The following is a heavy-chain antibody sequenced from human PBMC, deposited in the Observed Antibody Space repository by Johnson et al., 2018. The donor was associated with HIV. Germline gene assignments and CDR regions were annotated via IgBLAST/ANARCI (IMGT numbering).Heavy chain of an antibody. CDR2: IYSDGST. J-gene: IGHJ3*02. V-gene: IGHV3-66*01. CDR1: GFTVSGNY. Sequence: VQLVESGGGLVQPGGSLRLSCVASGFTVSGNYMNWVRQAPGKGLEWVSVIYSDGSTYYADSVQGRFTVSRDNSQNLLYLQLSSLRAEDTAVYYCARDAPNFFTSGVRDYAFDIWGPGTMVTVSP. CDR3: ARDAPNFFTSGVRDYAFDI. D-gene: IGHD5-12*01.